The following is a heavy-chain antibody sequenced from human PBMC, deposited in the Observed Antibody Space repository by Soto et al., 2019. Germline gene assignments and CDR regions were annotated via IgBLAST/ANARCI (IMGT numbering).Heavy chain of an antibody. Sequence: SVEVSCEASGYSFTSYGINWVLQATGQGLEWMGWMSPNSGNTGYAQKFQGRVTMTRNTSISTAYMELSSLRSEDTAVYYCVRVGGSYYDILTHYGMDVWGQGTTVTVSS. CDR2: MSPNSGNT. CDR3: VRVGGSYYDILTHYGMDV. D-gene: IGHD3-9*01. J-gene: IGHJ6*02. CDR1: GYSFTSYG. V-gene: IGHV1-8*01.